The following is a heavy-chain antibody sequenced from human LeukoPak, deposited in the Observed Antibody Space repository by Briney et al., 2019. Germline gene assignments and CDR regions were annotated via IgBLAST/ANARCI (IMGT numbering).Heavy chain of an antibody. V-gene: IGHV1-2*02. CDR1: GYMFTFYG. D-gene: IGHD6-13*01. CDR3: ARCIAAAGTMGYMDV. J-gene: IGHJ6*03. CDR2: INPNSGGT. Sequence: ASVKVSCKASGYMFTFYGITWVRQAPGQGLEWMGWINPNSGGTNYAQKFQGRVTMTRDTSISTAYMELSRLRSDDTAVYYCARCIAAAGTMGYMDVWGKGTTVTVSS.